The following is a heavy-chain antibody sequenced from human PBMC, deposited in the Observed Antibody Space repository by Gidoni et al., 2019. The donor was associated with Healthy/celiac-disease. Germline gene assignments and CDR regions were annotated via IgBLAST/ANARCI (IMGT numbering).Heavy chain of an antibody. CDR3: ARSGIGELYYSLNPSDY. Sequence: EVQLVESGGGLVKPGGSLRLSCAASGFTLSSYSMNWVRQAPGKGLEWVSSISSSSSYIYYADSVKGRFTISRDNAKNSLYLQMNSLRAEDTAVYYCARSGIGELYYSLNPSDYWGQGTLVTVSS. J-gene: IGHJ4*02. V-gene: IGHV3-21*01. D-gene: IGHD3-10*01. CDR1: GFTLSSYS. CDR2: ISSSSSYI.